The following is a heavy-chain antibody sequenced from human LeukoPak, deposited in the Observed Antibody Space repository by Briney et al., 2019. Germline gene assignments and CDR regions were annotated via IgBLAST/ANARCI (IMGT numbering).Heavy chain of an antibody. D-gene: IGHD3-10*01. CDR1: GFTFSSYW. CDR3: AREKETLLSITMVRGLIRRHYYMDV. J-gene: IGHJ6*03. CDR2: IKQDGSEK. Sequence: GGSLRLSCAASGFTFSSYWMSWVRQAPGKGLECVANIKQDGSEKYYMESLKGRFTISRDNAKNSLYLQMNSLRAEDTAVYYCAREKETLLSITMVRGLIRRHYYMDVWGKGTTVIVSS. V-gene: IGHV3-7*01.